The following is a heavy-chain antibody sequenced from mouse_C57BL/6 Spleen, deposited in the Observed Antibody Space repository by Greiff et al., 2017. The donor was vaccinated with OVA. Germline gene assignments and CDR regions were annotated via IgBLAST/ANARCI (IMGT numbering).Heavy chain of an antibody. V-gene: IGHV2-5*01. J-gene: IGHJ4*01. CDR3: AKNSFTTVVATDAMDY. CDR2: IWRGGST. CDR1: GFSLTSYG. Sequence: QVQLQQSGPGLVQPSQSLSITCTVSGFSLTSYGVHWVRQSPGKGLEWLGVIWRGGSTDYNAAFMSRLSITKDNSKSQVFFKMNSLQADDTAIYYCAKNSFTTVVATDAMDYWGQGTSVTVSS. D-gene: IGHD1-1*01.